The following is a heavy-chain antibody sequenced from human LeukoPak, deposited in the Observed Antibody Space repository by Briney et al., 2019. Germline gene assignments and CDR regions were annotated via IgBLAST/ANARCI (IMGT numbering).Heavy chain of an antibody. J-gene: IGHJ6*02. D-gene: IGHD5-18*01. Sequence: ASVKVSCKASGGTFSSHTISWVRQAPEQGLEWMGRIIPLFGIVNYAQKFQGRVTITADKSTSTAYMEVSSLRSEDTAVYYCARIPSGDVDTAMVMYYHYGMDVWGQGTTVTVSS. CDR3: ARIPSGDVDTAMVMYYHYGMDV. CDR2: IIPLFGIV. CDR1: GGTFSSHT. V-gene: IGHV1-69*02.